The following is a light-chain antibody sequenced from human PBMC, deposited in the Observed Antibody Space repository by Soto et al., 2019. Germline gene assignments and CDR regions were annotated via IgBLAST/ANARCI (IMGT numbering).Light chain of an antibody. J-gene: IGLJ3*02. V-gene: IGLV2-23*02. Sequence: QSVLTQPASVSGSPGQSIAISCTGTSSDVGSYDSVSWYQQHPGKAPTLMIYEVNKRPSGVSNRFSGSKSGNTASLTISGLQAEDEADYYCCSSVGGPNWVFGGGTKLTVL. CDR2: EVN. CDR3: CSSVGGPNWV. CDR1: SSDVGSYDS.